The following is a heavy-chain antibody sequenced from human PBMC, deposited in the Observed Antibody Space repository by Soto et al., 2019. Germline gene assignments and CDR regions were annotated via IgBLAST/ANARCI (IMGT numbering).Heavy chain of an antibody. CDR2: VYHSGST. J-gene: IGHJ3*02. Sequence: SETLSLTCAVSGGSISSGGYSWSWIRQPPGKGLEWIGYVYHSGSTYYNPSLKSRVTVSVDGSKNQFSLKLSSVTAADTAVYYCARAFEQWLADDAFDIWGQGTMVTVSS. CDR1: GGSISSGGYS. V-gene: IGHV4-30-2*01. D-gene: IGHD6-19*01. CDR3: ARAFEQWLADDAFDI.